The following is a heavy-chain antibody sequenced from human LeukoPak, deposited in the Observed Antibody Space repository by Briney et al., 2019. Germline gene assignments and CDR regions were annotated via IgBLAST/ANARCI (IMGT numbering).Heavy chain of an antibody. V-gene: IGHV3-66*02. CDR2: IFIGDGT. Sequence: PGGSLRLSCAASGFTVNSTYMTWFRQAPGKRLEWVSIIFIGDGTFYADSLRGRVTMSRDNFKDTVSLQMNDLRSEPSGVYYCARGGPQARRDSWGQGTKVTASS. D-gene: IGHD1-26*01. CDR1: GFTVNSTY. J-gene: IGHJ4*02. CDR3: ARGGPQARRDS.